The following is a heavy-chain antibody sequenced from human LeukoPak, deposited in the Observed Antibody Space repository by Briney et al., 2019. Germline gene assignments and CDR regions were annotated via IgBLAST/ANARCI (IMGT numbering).Heavy chain of an antibody. CDR3: ARVPGDTMIVVDPAGPRFDP. CDR1: GGTFSSYA. D-gene: IGHD3-22*01. CDR2: IIPTFGTA. V-gene: IGHV1-69*01. J-gene: IGHJ5*02. Sequence: SVTVSCKASGGTFSSYAISWVRQAPGQGLEWMGGIIPTFGTANYAQKFQGRVTITADESTSTAYMELSSLRSEDTAVYYCARVPGDTMIVVDPAGPRFDPWGQGTLVTVSS.